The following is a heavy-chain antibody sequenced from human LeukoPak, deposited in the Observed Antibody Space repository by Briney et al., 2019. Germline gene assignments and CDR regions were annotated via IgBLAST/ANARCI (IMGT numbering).Heavy chain of an antibody. CDR2: ISIYNGNT. CDR3: ARITYDFWSGYYMPDDH. Sequence: ASVKVSCKASGYTFTNCGISWGRQGPGQGLEWMGWISIYNGNTDYAQKLRGRVTMTTDTSTSTAYMELRSLRSDDTAVYYCARITYDFWSGYYMPDDHWGQGTLVTVSS. J-gene: IGHJ5*02. V-gene: IGHV1-18*01. D-gene: IGHD3-3*01. CDR1: GYTFTNCG.